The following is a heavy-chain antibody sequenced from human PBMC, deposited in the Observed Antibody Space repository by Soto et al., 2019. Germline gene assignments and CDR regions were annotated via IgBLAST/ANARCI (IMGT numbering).Heavy chain of an antibody. CDR2: IIPVFQTA. D-gene: IGHD3-22*01. CDR3: ARGGSGYTWFNEF. CDR1: GGLFSSYP. J-gene: IGHJ4*02. Sequence: ASVKVSCKASGGLFSSYPISWVLQVPGQGLEWMGGIIPVFQTAYYTQRFQGRVTITADESTNTAYMELSSLRSEDTAIYYCARGGSGYTWFNEFWGQGTLVTVSS. V-gene: IGHV1-69*13.